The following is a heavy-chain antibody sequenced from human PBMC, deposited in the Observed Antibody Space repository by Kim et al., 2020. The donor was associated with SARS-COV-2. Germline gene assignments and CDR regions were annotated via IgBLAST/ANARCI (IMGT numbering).Heavy chain of an antibody. Sequence: GGSLRLSCAASGFTFSSYGMSWVRQAPGKGLEWVAVMWYDGTTKYYADSVKGRFTISRDNSKNTLYLQMNSLRAEDTAVYYCARGGNNWNYRTYFDFWGQGTLVTVSS. V-gene: IGHV3-33*01. CDR1: GFTFSSYG. D-gene: IGHD1-7*01. CDR2: MWYDGTTK. CDR3: ARGGNNWNYRTYFDF. J-gene: IGHJ4*02.